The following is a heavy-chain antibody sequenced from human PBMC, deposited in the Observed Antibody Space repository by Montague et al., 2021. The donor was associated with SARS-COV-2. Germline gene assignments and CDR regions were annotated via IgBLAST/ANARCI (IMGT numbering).Heavy chain of an antibody. J-gene: IGHJ6*02. CDR2: IYYSGST. D-gene: IGHD2-8*01. V-gene: IGHV4-59*01. Sequence: SETLSLTCTVSGGSISGYYWSWIRQPPGKGLEWIGYIYYSGSTKYNPFLESRVTVSVDRSKNQVSLKLSSVTAADTAAYYCARLLRSCTNGVCRTYYYAMDVWGQGTTVTVSS. CDR3: ARLLRSCTNGVCRTYYYAMDV. CDR1: GGSISGYY.